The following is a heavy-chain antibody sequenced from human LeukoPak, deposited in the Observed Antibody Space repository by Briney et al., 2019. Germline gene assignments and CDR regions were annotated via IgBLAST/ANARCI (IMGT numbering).Heavy chain of an antibody. CDR3: AKDPVGTTFAYYFDY. CDR2: ISWNSGSI. J-gene: IGHJ4*02. D-gene: IGHD1-26*01. V-gene: IGHV3-9*01. Sequence: GRSLRLSCAASGFTFDDYAMHWVRQAPGKGLEWVSGISWNSGSIGYADSEKGRFTISRDNSKNTLYLQMNSLRAEDTAVYYCAKDPVGTTFAYYFDYWGQGILVTVSS. CDR1: GFTFDDYA.